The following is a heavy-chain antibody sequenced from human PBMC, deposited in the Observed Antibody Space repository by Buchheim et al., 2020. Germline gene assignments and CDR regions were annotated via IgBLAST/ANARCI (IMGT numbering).Heavy chain of an antibody. Sequence: QVQLQESGPGLVKPSQTLSLTCTVSGGSISSGGYYWSWIRQHPGKGLEWIGYIYCSGSTYYNPSLQSRVTISVDTSKNQFSLKLSSVTAADTAVYYCARERTGSSWSHNWFDPWGQGTL. D-gene: IGHD6-13*01. CDR3: ARERTGSSWSHNWFDP. V-gene: IGHV4-31*03. J-gene: IGHJ5*02. CDR2: IYCSGST. CDR1: GGSISSGGYY.